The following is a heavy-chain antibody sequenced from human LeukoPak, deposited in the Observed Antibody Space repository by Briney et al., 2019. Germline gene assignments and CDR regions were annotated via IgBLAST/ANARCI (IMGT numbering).Heavy chain of an antibody. CDR2: INPNSGGT. J-gene: IGHJ6*02. D-gene: IGHD4-17*01. CDR3: ARVPGDYFYYGMDV. CDR1: GYTFTGYH. Sequence: VASVKVSCKASGYTFTGYHMHWVRQAPGQGLKWMGWINPNSGGTNYAPKFQAWVTMTRDTSISTAYLELSGLRSDDPAVYYCARVPGDYFYYGMDVWGQGTTVTVSS. V-gene: IGHV1-2*04.